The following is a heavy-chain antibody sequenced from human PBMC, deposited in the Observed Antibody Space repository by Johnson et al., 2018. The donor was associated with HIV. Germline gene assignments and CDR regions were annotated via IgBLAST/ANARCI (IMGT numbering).Heavy chain of an antibody. CDR1: GFIFRNFP. Sequence: VQLVESGGGVVQPGRSLRLSCAASGFIFRNFPMHWVRQAPGKGLEWVALISFDGNNEYYSDSVKGRFTISRDNSKNILYLQMNTLRTEDTALYYCARQTLRAFDIWGQGTMVTVSS. CDR3: ARQTLRAFDI. J-gene: IGHJ3*02. CDR2: ISFDGNNE. V-gene: IGHV3-30*14.